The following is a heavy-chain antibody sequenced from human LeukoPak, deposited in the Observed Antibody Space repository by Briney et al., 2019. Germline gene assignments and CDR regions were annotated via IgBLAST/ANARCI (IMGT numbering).Heavy chain of an antibody. CDR2: IIPIFGTA. CDR3: NYGSGSYYSNWLDP. CDR1: GGTFSSYA. D-gene: IGHD3-10*01. V-gene: IGHV1-69*13. J-gene: IGHJ5*02. Sequence: SVKVSCKASGGTFSSYAISWVRQAPGQGLEWMGGIIPIFGTANYAQKFQGRVTIAADESTSTAYMELSSLRSEDTAEYYCNYGSGSYYSNWLDPWGQGTLVTVSS.